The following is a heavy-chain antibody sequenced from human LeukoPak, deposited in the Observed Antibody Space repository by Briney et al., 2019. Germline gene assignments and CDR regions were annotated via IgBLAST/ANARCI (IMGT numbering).Heavy chain of an antibody. Sequence: SETLSLTCAVYGGSFRGYYWSWIRQPPGKGLEWIGEINHSGSTNYNPSLKSRVTISVDTSKNQFSLKLSSVTAAVTAVYYCARGSRGYSYGYTFDYWGQGTLVTVSS. CDR2: INHSGST. J-gene: IGHJ4*02. D-gene: IGHD5-18*01. V-gene: IGHV4-34*01. CDR3: ARGSRGYSYGYTFDY. CDR1: GGSFRGYY.